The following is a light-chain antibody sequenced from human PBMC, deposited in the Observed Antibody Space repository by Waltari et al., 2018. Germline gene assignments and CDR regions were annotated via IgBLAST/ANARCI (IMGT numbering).Light chain of an antibody. Sequence: DIQMTQSPSTLSASAGDRVTISCRASQSIRNWLAWYQQRPGKAPKLLVYKSSTLESGVPSRFSGSGSGTEFTLTISSLQPEDFATYYCQQYNSYSLLSFGGGTKVEIK. CDR1: QSIRNW. V-gene: IGKV1-5*03. CDR3: QQYNSYSLLS. CDR2: KSS. J-gene: IGKJ4*01.